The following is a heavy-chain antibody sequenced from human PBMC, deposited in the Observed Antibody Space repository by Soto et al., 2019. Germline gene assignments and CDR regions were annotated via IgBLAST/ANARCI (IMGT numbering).Heavy chain of an antibody. Sequence: QPGGSLRLSCATSGFTFSSYAMSWVRQAPGKGLEWVSAISGSGGSTYYADSVKGRFTISRDNSKNTLYLQMNSLRAEDTAVYYCAKTVVRSYYDILTGHPPYGMDVWGQGTTVTVSS. V-gene: IGHV3-23*01. CDR1: GFTFSSYA. J-gene: IGHJ6*02. D-gene: IGHD3-9*01. CDR3: AKTVVRSYYDILTGHPPYGMDV. CDR2: ISGSGGST.